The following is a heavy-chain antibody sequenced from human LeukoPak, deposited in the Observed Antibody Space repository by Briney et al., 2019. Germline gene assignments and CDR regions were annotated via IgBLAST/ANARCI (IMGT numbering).Heavy chain of an antibody. CDR2: ISGSGGST. D-gene: IGHD3-9*01. CDR1: GFTFSSYG. Sequence: PGGSLRLSCAASGFTFSSYGMSWVRQAPGKGLEWVSAISGSGGSTYYADSVKGRFTISRDNSKNTLYLQMNSLRAEDTAVYYCAKDGGHYDILTGYQYYFDYWGQGTLVTVSS. V-gene: IGHV3-23*01. CDR3: AKDGGHYDILTGYQYYFDY. J-gene: IGHJ4*02.